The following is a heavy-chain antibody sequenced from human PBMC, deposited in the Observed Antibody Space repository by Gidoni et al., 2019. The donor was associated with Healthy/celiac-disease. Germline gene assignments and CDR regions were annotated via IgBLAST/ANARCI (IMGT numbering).Heavy chain of an antibody. CDR2: ISYDVSNK. CDR3: AKDSTTVTTWDYYYYGMDV. D-gene: IGHD4-17*01. Sequence: QVQLVASGGGVVQPGRSLILSCAASGFTFSSYAMHWVRQAPGKGLGWVAVISYDVSNKYYADSVKGRFTISRDNSKNTLYLQMNSLRAEDTAVYYCAKDSTTVTTWDYYYYGMDVWGQGTTVTVSS. V-gene: IGHV3-30*18. CDR1: GFTFSSYA. J-gene: IGHJ6*02.